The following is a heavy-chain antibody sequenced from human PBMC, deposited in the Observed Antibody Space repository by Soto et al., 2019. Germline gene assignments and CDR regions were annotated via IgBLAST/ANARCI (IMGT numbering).Heavy chain of an antibody. J-gene: IGHJ3*02. CDR1: GGSISSYY. CDR3: ARHSSGSYNADDAFDI. CDR2: IYYSGST. Sequence: PSETLSLTCTVSGGSISSYYWSWIRQPPGKGLEWIGYIYYSGSTNYNPSLKSRVTISVDTSKNQFSLKLSSVTAADTAVYYCARHSSGSYNADDAFDIWGQGTMVTVSS. D-gene: IGHD1-26*01. V-gene: IGHV4-59*01.